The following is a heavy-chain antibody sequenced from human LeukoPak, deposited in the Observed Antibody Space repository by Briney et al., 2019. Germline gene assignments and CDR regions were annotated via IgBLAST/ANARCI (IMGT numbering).Heavy chain of an antibody. J-gene: IGHJ5*02. CDR3: ARINRQLAQEWFDP. Sequence: SETLSLTCTVSGGSISSYYWSWIRQPPGKGLEWIGYIYYSGSTNYNPSLKSRVTISVDTSKNQFSLKLSPVTAADTAVYYCARINRQLAQEWFDPWGQGTLVTVSS. CDR1: GGSISSYY. D-gene: IGHD6-13*01. V-gene: IGHV4-59*01. CDR2: IYYSGST.